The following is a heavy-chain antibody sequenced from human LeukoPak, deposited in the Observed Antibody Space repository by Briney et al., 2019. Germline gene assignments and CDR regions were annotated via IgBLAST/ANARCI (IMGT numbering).Heavy chain of an antibody. CDR1: GFTFTSSA. D-gene: IGHD3-22*01. J-gene: IGHJ4*02. Sequence: TSVKVSCKASGFTFTSSAVQWVRQARGQRLEWIGWIVVGSDNTNYAQKFQERVTITRDMSTSTAYMELSSLRSEDTAVYYCAAVKATMIAMYYFDYWGQGTLVTVSS. CDR2: IVVGSDNT. V-gene: IGHV1-58*01. CDR3: AAVKATMIAMYYFDY.